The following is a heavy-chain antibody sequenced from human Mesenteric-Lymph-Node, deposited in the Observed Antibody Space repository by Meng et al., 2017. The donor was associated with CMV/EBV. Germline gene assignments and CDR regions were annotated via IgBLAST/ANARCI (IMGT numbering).Heavy chain of an antibody. J-gene: IGHJ4*02. CDR1: GGSISSSSYY. CDR2: IYYSGST. CDR3: ARSRGSSTPLGDY. Sequence: GSLRLSCTVSGGSISSSSYYWGWIRQPPGKGLEWIGSIYYSGSTYYNPSLKSRVTISVDTSKNQFSLKLSSVTAADTAVYYCARSRGSSTPLGDYWGQGTLVTVSS. V-gene: IGHV4-39*01. D-gene: IGHD3-10*01.